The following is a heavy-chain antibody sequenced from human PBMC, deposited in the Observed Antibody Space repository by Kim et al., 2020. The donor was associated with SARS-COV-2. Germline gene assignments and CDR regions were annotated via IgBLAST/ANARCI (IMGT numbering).Heavy chain of an antibody. CDR3: AKYKVKMATMAARTNDFDY. Sequence: GGSLRLSCAASGFTFSSYAMSWVRQAPGKGLEWVSAISGSGGSTYYADSVKGRFTISRDNSKNTLYLQMNSLRAEDTAVYYCAKYKVKMATMAARTNDFDYWGQGTLVTVSS. V-gene: IGHV3-23*01. CDR2: ISGSGGST. CDR1: GFTFSSYA. J-gene: IGHJ4*02. D-gene: IGHD5-12*01.